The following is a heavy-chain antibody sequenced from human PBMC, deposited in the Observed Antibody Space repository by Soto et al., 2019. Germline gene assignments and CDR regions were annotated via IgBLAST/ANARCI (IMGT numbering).Heavy chain of an antibody. Sequence: GESLKISCKGSGYSFTSYWIGWVRQMPRKGLEWMGIIYPGDSDTRYSPSFQGQVTISADKSISTAYLQWSSLKASDTAMYYCATPFSFPSEDYYDTSDQDSFDIWGQGTMVTVSS. CDR3: ATPFSFPSEDYYDTSDQDSFDI. V-gene: IGHV5-51*01. D-gene: IGHD3-22*01. J-gene: IGHJ3*02. CDR2: IYPGDSDT. CDR1: GYSFTSYW.